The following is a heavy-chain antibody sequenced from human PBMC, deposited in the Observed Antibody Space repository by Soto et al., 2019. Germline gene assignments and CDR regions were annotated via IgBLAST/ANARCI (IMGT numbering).Heavy chain of an antibody. CDR3: ARGYSSSWSEGFDP. CDR2: ISYDGSNK. D-gene: IGHD6-13*01. J-gene: IGHJ5*02. CDR1: GFTFSSYG. V-gene: IGHV3-30*03. Sequence: GGSLRLSCAASGFTFSSYGMHWVRQAPGKGLEWVAVISYDGSNKYYADSVKGRFTISRDNSKNTLYLQMNSLRAEDTAVYYCARGYSSSWSEGFDPWGQGXLVTVYS.